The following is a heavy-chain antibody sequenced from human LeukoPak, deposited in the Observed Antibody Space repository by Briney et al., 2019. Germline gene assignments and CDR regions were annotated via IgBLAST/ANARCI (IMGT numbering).Heavy chain of an antibody. J-gene: IGHJ6*02. D-gene: IGHD6-19*01. CDR3: ARDRTREQWLLAGNYYYYYGMDV. CDR1: GYTFTSYG. CDR2: ISAYNGNT. V-gene: IGHV1-18*01. Sequence: ASVKVSCKASGYTFTSYGISWVRQAPGQGLEWMGWISAYNGNTNYAQKPQGRVTMTTDTSTSTAYMELRSLRSDDTAVYYCARDRTREQWLLAGNYYYYYGMDVWGQGTTVTVSS.